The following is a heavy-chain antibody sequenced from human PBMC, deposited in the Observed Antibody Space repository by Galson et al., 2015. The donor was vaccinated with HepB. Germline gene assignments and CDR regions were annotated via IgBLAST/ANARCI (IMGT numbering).Heavy chain of an antibody. CDR3: ARGSIAVAQSPLDY. CDR1: GYTFTGYY. D-gene: IGHD6-19*01. J-gene: IGHJ4*02. Sequence: SVKVSCKASGYTFTGYYMHWVRQAPGQGLEWMGWINPNSGGTNYAQKFQGRVTMTRDMSISTAYMELSRLRSDDTAVYYCARGSIAVAQSPLDYWGQGTLVTVSS. V-gene: IGHV1-2*02. CDR2: INPNSGGT.